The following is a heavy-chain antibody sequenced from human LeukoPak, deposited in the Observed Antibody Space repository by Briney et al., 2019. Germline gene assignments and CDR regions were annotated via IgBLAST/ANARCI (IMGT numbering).Heavy chain of an antibody. CDR1: GFTVSSNY. Sequence: PGGSLRLSCAASGFTVSSNYTSWVRQAPGKGLEWVSVIYSGGSTYYADSVKGRFTISRDNSKNTLYLQMNSLRAEDTAVYYCARISPQWLVNYWGQGTLVTVSS. J-gene: IGHJ4*02. D-gene: IGHD6-19*01. V-gene: IGHV3-66*01. CDR2: IYSGGST. CDR3: ARISPQWLVNY.